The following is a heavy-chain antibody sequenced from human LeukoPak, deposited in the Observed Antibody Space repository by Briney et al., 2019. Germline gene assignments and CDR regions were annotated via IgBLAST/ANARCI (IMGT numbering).Heavy chain of an antibody. D-gene: IGHD6-19*01. CDR2: INHSGST. J-gene: IGHJ4*02. V-gene: IGHV4-34*01. CDR3: ARGRDSSGWRPTDY. Sequence: SETLSLTCAVYGGSFSGYYWSWIRQPPGKGLEWIGEINHSGSTNYNPSLKSRVTISVDTSKNQFSLKLSSGAAADTAVYYCARGRDSSGWRPTDYWGQGTLVTVSS. CDR1: GGSFSGYY.